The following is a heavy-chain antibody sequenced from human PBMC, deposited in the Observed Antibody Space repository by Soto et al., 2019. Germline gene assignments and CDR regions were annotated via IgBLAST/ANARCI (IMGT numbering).Heavy chain of an antibody. Sequence: QVQLQESGPGLVKPSQTLSLTCTVSGGSISSGGYYWSWIRQHPGKGLEWIGYIYYSGSTYYNPSLKSRVTISVDTSKNQFSLKLSSVTAADTAVYYCAREASGGSCYSYGSCDWFDPWGQGTLVTVSS. CDR2: IYYSGST. D-gene: IGHD2-15*01. CDR3: AREASGGSCYSYGSCDWFDP. J-gene: IGHJ5*02. CDR1: GGSISSGGYY. V-gene: IGHV4-31*03.